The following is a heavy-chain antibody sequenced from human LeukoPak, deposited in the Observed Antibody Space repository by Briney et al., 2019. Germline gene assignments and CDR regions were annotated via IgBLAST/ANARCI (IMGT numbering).Heavy chain of an antibody. CDR1: GFAFSNYW. Sequence: GGSLRLSCAASGFAFSNYWMTWVRQAPGKGLEWVGNINQDGTDKNYVDSLKGRVTFSRDNVKNSLYLQMNSLTAEDTAVYYCVRIGTSYVDRNYYDYWGLGILITVSS. D-gene: IGHD1-26*01. V-gene: IGHV3-7*01. CDR3: VRIGTSYVDRNYYDY. J-gene: IGHJ4*02. CDR2: INQDGTDK.